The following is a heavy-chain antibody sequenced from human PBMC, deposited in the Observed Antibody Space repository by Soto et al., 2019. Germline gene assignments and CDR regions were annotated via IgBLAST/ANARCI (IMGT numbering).Heavy chain of an antibody. CDR1: GGSFSGYY. CDR3: ASTTRGDY. CDR2: INHSGST. D-gene: IGHD1-26*01. J-gene: IGHJ4*02. V-gene: IGHV4-34*01. Sequence: SETLSLTCAVYGGSFSGYYWSWIRQPPGKGLEWIGEINHSGSTNYNPSLKSRVTISVDTSKNQFSLKLSSVTAADTAVYYCASTTRGDYWGQRTLVTVSS.